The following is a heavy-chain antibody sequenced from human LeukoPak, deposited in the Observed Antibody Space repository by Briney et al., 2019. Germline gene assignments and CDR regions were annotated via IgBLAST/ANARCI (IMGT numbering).Heavy chain of an antibody. V-gene: IGHV4-34*01. CDR2: INHSGST. CDR1: GGSFSGHY. CDR3: AREVQHYAGSVYDHDAFDI. D-gene: IGHD3-22*01. Sequence: SETLSLTCAVYGGSFSGHYWSWIRQPPGKGLEWIGEINHSGSTSYNPSLKSRVTILVDTSKNQFSLKLSSVTAADTAVYYCAREVQHYAGSVYDHDAFDIWGQGTMFTVSS. J-gene: IGHJ3*02.